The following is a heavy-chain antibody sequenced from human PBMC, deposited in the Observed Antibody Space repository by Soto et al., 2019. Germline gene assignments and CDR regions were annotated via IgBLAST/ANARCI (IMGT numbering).Heavy chain of an antibody. CDR3: ARDLDWNYDFETEVGYHYYIDV. D-gene: IGHD1-7*01. CDR2: TYYRSKWYN. Sequence: PSQTLSLTCAISGDSVSSNSAAWNWIRQSPSRGLEWLGRTYYRSKWYNDYAVSVKSRITINPDTSKNQFSLQLNSVTPEDTAVYYCARDLDWNYDFETEVGYHYYIDVWGKGTTVTGSS. J-gene: IGHJ6*03. CDR1: GDSVSSNSAA. V-gene: IGHV6-1*01.